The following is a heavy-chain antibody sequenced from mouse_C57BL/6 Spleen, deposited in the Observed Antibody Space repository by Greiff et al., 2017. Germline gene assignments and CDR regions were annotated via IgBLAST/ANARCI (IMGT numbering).Heavy chain of an antibody. CDR2: IDPENGDT. CDR3: TTETWFAY. J-gene: IGHJ3*01. CDR1: GFNIKDDY. Sequence: EVQRVESGAELVRPGASVKLSCTASGFNIKDDYMHWVKQRPEPGLEWIGWIDPENGDTEYASKFQGKATITAYTSSNTAYLQLSSLTSEDTAVYYCTTETWFAYWGQGTLVTVSA. V-gene: IGHV14-4*01.